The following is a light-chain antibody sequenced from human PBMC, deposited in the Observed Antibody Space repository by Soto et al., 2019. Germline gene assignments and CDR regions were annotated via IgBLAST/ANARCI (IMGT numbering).Light chain of an antibody. CDR1: SGHSSYA. CDR2: LNSDGSH. Sequence: QLVLTQSPSASASLGASVKLTCTLSSGHSSYAIAWHQQQPEKGPRYLMKLNSDGSHSNGDGIPDRFSGSSSGAERYLTISSLESEDGADYYCQTWGTGILVFGGVTKLTVL. V-gene: IGLV4-69*01. CDR3: QTWGTGILV. J-gene: IGLJ3*02.